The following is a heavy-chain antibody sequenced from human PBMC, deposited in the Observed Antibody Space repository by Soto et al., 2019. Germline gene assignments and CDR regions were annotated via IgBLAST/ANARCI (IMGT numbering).Heavy chain of an antibody. CDR1: GDTIRSDY. J-gene: IGHJ6*02. CDR2: ISYTGST. Sequence: SETLSLTCSVSGDTIRSDYWNWIRQPPGKRLEWIGYISYTGSTNYNPSLRSRVTMSLDTSKNQFSLNLISVTAADTAVYYCAREKGVATIFGALRDHYYYGMDVWGQGTTVTVSS. D-gene: IGHD3-3*01. V-gene: IGHV4-59*01. CDR3: AREKGVATIFGALRDHYYYGMDV.